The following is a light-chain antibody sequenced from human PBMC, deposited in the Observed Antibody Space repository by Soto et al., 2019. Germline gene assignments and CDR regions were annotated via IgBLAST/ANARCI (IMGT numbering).Light chain of an antibody. J-gene: IGKJ5*01. CDR1: QSLLHSNGNNY. CDR3: MQALQTPLT. V-gene: IGKV2-28*01. Sequence: DIVMTQSPLSLPVTPGEPASISCRSSQSLLHSNGNNYFDWYLQKPGQSPLLLIYLGSNRASGVPDRFSGSGSGTDFTLKISRVEAEDVGVYYCMQALQTPLTFGQGTRLEIK. CDR2: LGS.